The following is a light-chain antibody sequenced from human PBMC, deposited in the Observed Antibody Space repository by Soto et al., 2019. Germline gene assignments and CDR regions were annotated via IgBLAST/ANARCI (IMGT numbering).Light chain of an antibody. J-gene: IGKJ1*01. CDR3: QQYSNYSPWT. V-gene: IGKV1-5*01. Sequence: IQMTQSPSTLSASVGDRVTITCRASQTIDNWLAWYQQKPGKAPNLLIYDASILQSGVPSRFSGSGSGTEFTLTINSLQPDDFATYYCQQYSNYSPWTFGQGTKVEIK. CDR1: QTIDNW. CDR2: DAS.